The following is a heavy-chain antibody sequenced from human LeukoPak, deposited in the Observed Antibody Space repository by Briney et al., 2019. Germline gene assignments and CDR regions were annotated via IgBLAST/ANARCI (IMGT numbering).Heavy chain of an antibody. Sequence: QTSETLSLTCAVYGGSFSGYYWSWIRQPPGKGLEWIGEINHSGSTNYNPSLKSRVTISVDTSKNQFSLKLSSVTAADTAVYYCARGPSWLAKYFDYWGQGTLVTVSS. V-gene: IGHV4-34*01. J-gene: IGHJ4*02. CDR1: GGSFSGYY. CDR2: INHSGST. D-gene: IGHD6-19*01. CDR3: ARGPSWLAKYFDY.